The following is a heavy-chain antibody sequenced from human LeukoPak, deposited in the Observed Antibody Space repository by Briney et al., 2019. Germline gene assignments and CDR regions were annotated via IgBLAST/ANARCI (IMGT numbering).Heavy chain of an antibody. D-gene: IGHD1-26*01. V-gene: IGHV4-4*07. CDR1: SGSISSYY. CDR3: GRGVVGATALGY. Sequence: SETLSLTCTVSSGSISSYYWSWIRQPAGKELEWIGRISKTGSTSYNPSLMSRVTMSVDTSNNQFSLRLSSATAADTAVYYCGRGVVGATALGYWGQGILVTVAP. J-gene: IGHJ4*02. CDR2: ISKTGST.